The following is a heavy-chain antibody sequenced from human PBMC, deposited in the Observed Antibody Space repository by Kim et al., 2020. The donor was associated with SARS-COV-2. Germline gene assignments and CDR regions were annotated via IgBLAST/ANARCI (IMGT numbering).Heavy chain of an antibody. V-gene: IGHV3-21*01. CDR3: ARRDGDILTGFYFDY. D-gene: IGHD3-9*01. Sequence: DSVKGRFTISRDNAKKSLYLQMNSLRAEDTAVYYCARRDGDILTGFYFDYWGQGTLVTVSS. J-gene: IGHJ4*02.